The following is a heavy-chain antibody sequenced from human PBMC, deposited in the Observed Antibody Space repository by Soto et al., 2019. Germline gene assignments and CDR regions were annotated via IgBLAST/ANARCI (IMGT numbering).Heavy chain of an antibody. CDR3: ARARNPNYDFWSGYYFDY. Sequence: SETLSLTCTVSGGSVSSGSYYWSWIRQPPGKGLEWIGYIYYSGSTNYNPSLKSRVTISVDTSKNQFSLKLSSVTAADTAVYYCARARNPNYDFWSGYYFDYWGQGTLVTVSS. CDR2: IYYSGST. V-gene: IGHV4-61*01. D-gene: IGHD3-3*01. J-gene: IGHJ4*02. CDR1: GGSVSSGSYY.